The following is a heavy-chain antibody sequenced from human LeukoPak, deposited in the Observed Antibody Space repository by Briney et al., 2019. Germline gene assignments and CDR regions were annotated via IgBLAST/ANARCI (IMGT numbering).Heavy chain of an antibody. J-gene: IGHJ4*02. V-gene: IGHV3-30*18. D-gene: IGHD4-17*01. CDR1: GFTFNSYG. CDR2: ISYNGNIK. Sequence: PGGSLRLSCAASGFTFNSYGMHWVRQAPGKGLEWVAVISYNGNIKYYADSVKGRFTISRDNSKNTVYLQMNSLRAEDTAVYYCAKESNWDYGDYAVDYWGQGTLVTVSS. CDR3: AKESNWDYGDYAVDY.